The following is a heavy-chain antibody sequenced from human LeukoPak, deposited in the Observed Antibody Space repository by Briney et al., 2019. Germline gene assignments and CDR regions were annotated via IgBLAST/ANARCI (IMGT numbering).Heavy chain of an antibody. CDR2: ISESGGNT. D-gene: IGHD6-19*01. V-gene: IGHV3-23*01. Sequence: PGGSLRLSCAASGFTFSNYAMNWVRQAPGKGLEWVSGISESGGNTFYADSVKGRFTISRDNAENSLYLQMNSLRAEDTAVYYCAREGGSGWYSGWFDPWGQGTLVTVSS. J-gene: IGHJ5*02. CDR3: AREGGSGWYSGWFDP. CDR1: GFTFSNYA.